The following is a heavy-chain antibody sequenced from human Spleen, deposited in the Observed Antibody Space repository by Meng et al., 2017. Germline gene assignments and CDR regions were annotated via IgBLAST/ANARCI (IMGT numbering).Heavy chain of an antibody. CDR3: SGHIDY. CDR1: GFTFPNAW. D-gene: IGHD5-12*01. V-gene: IGHV3-15*01. Sequence: GESLKISCEGSGFTFPNAWMTWVRQVPGKRLEWIGRIKSNPDGGTTDYAAPVKGRFIISRDDSKNTVYLQMNSLKTEDTAVYYCSGHIDYWGQGTLVTVSS. J-gene: IGHJ4*02. CDR2: IKSNPDGGTT.